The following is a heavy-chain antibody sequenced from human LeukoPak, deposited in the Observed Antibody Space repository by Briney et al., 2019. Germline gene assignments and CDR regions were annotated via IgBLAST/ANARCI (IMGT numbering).Heavy chain of an antibody. CDR3: ARDRGYSYGDYYYYMDV. Sequence: SETLSLTCTVSGGSISSHYWSWIRQPPGKGLEWIGYIYYSGSTNYNPSLKSRVTISVDTSKNQFSLKLSSVTAADTAVYYCARDRGYSYGDYYYYMDVWGKGTTVTVS. CDR2: IYYSGST. CDR1: GGSISSHY. V-gene: IGHV4-59*11. D-gene: IGHD5-18*01. J-gene: IGHJ6*03.